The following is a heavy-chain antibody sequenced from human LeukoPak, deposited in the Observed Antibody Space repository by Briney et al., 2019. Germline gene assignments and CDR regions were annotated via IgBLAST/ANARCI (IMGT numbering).Heavy chain of an antibody. CDR3: ARDYYDSSGYPDAFDI. CDR2: ISAYNGNT. D-gene: IGHD3-22*01. J-gene: IGHJ3*02. V-gene: IGHV1-18*01. CDR1: GGTFSSYA. Sequence: ASVKVSCKASGGTFSSYAISWVRQAPGQGLEWMGWISAYNGNTNYAQKLQGRVTMTTDTSTSTAYMELRSLRSDDTAVYYCARDYYDSSGYPDAFDIWGQGTMVTVSS.